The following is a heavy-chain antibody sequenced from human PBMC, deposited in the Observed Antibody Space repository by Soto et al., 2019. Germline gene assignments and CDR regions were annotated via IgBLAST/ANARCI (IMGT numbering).Heavy chain of an antibody. J-gene: IGHJ4*02. CDR2: IYYSGNT. V-gene: IGHV4-39*01. Sequence: TLSLTCSVSSASLSSSTYYWSWIRQPPGRGPEWIGSIYYSGNTYYKPSLKSRVSISIDTSRNQFSLKLTSVTAADTGVYYCASSSPFHYWGPGILVTAPQ. CDR3: ASSSPFHY. CDR1: SASLSSSTYY. D-gene: IGHD6-6*01.